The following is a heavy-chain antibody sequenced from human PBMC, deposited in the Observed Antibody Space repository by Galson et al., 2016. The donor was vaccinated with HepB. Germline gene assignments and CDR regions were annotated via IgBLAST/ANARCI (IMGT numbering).Heavy chain of an antibody. V-gene: IGHV4-34*01. Sequence: ETLSLTCGVSGVSLNGYYWNWLRQIPGKGLEWIGKINHRGITKDNPAFEGRLTMSVDTSKNQFSLNLKSVTAADTAIYYCAKGDAVVAAVDDWGPGKLVTVSS. CDR3: AKGDAVVAAVDD. CDR1: GVSLNGYY. J-gene: IGHJ4*02. D-gene: IGHD2-15*01. CDR2: INHRGIT.